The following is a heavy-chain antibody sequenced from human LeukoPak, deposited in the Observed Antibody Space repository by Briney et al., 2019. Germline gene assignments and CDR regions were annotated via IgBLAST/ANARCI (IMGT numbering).Heavy chain of an antibody. V-gene: IGHV3-30-3*01. Sequence: PGGSLRLSCAASGFTFSSYAMHWVRQAPGKGLEWVAVISYDGSNKYYADSVKGRFTISRDNSKNTLYLQMNSLRAEDTAVYYCARDRSYGSGSFYYFDYWGQGTLVTVSS. CDR3: ARDRSYGSGSFYYFDY. CDR2: ISYDGSNK. D-gene: IGHD3-10*01. J-gene: IGHJ4*02. CDR1: GFTFSSYA.